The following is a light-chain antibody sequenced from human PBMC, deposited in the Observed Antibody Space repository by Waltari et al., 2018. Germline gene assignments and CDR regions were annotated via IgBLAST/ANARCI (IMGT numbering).Light chain of an antibody. CDR2: DVS. J-gene: IGKJ1*01. V-gene: IGKV3-11*01. CDR3: HQRSNWPRT. CDR1: QSVGTP. Sequence: EIVLTQSPGSLSLSPGESATLSCRASQSVGTPVTWYQQKPGQAPRLLIYDVSNRATAIPDRFSGSGSGTDFTLTISSLEPEDFAVYYCHQRSNWPRTFGQGTKVELK.